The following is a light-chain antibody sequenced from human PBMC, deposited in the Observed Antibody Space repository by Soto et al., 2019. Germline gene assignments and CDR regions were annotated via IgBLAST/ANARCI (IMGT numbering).Light chain of an antibody. CDR2: GAS. CDR3: QQYGSSPGWT. CDR1: QTVRNNY. V-gene: IGKV3-20*01. J-gene: IGKJ1*01. Sequence: IVMTQSPATLSVARGERATLSCRASQTVRNNYLAWYQQKPGQAPRLLIYGASSRATGIPDRFSGSGSGTDFTLTISRLEPEDFAVYYCQQYGSSPGWTFGQGTKVDIK.